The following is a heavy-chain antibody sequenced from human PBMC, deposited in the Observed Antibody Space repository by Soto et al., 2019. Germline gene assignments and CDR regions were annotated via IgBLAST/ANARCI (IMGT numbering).Heavy chain of an antibody. CDR3: TTEIGNWSLLFWSAFDI. CDR1: GFTFSNAW. Sequence: GGSLRLSCAASGFTFSNAWMNWVRQAPGKGLEWVGRIKSKTDGGTTDYAAPVKGRFTISRDDSKNTLYLQMNSLKTEDTAVYYCTTEIGNWSLLFWSAFDIWGQGTMVTVSS. V-gene: IGHV3-15*07. CDR2: IKSKTDGGTT. D-gene: IGHD3-3*01. J-gene: IGHJ3*02.